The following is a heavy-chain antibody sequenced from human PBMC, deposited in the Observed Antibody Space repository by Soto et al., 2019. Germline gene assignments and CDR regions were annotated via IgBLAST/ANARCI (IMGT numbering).Heavy chain of an antibody. V-gene: IGHV3-23*01. CDR3: AKGAYSSCWSYYFDY. CDR2: VSGSGDST. Sequence: EVQLLESGGGLVQPGGSLRLSCAASGFTFSSYAMSWVRQAPGKGLEWVSAVSGSGDSTYHADSVKGRFTISRDNSKNTLYLQMNSLRAEDTAVYYCAKGAYSSCWSYYFDYWGQGTLVTVSS. J-gene: IGHJ4*02. D-gene: IGHD6-19*01. CDR1: GFTFSSYA.